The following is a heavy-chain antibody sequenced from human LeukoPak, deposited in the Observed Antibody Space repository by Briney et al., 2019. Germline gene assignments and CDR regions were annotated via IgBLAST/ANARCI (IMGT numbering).Heavy chain of an antibody. J-gene: IGHJ4*01. CDR1: GYTFTGYY. Sequence: ASVKVSCKASGYTFTGYYMHWVRQAPGQGLEWMGWSNPNSGGTNYAQKFQGRVTMTRDTSISTAYMELSRLRSDDTAVYYCARDSKAAAGTFHEHWGHGTLVTVSS. CDR3: ARDSKAAAGTFHEH. CDR2: SNPNSGGT. V-gene: IGHV1-2*02. D-gene: IGHD6-13*01.